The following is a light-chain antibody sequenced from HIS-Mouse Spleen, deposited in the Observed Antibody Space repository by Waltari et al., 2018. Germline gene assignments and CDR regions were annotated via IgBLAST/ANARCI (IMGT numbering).Light chain of an antibody. V-gene: IGKV1-33*01. CDR2: DAS. CDR1: QEISNY. J-gene: IGKJ5*01. Sequence: DIQMTQSPSSLSASVGDRVTITCQASQEISNYLNWYQKKPGKAPKLLIYDASNLETGVPSRFSGSGSGTDFTFTISSLQPEDIATYYCQQYDNLPLAITFGQGTRLEIK. CDR3: QQYDNLPLAIT.